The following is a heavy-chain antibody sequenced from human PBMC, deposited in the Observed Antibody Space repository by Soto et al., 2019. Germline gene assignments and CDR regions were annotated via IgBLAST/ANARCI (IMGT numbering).Heavy chain of an antibody. CDR1: GGTFSTYA. V-gene: IGHV1-69*12. CDR2: VIPMFGTA. CDR3: ASGIQLWLRRINNGYSG. Sequence: QVQLVQSGAAVKKPASSVKVSCKAPGGTFSTYAISWVRQAPGQGLEWMGGVIPMFGTANYAQRFQDRVTITADESTNTVYMELSSLRSADTAVYFCASGIQLWLRRINNGYSGWGQGTLVTVSS. J-gene: IGHJ4*02. D-gene: IGHD5-18*01.